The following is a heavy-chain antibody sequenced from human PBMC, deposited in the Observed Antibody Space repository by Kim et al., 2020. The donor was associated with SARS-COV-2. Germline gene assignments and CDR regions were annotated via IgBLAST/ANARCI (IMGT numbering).Heavy chain of an antibody. J-gene: IGHJ4*02. D-gene: IGHD2-21*01. CDR2: IIHDGTST. Sequence: GGSLRLSCAASGFTFRSTWMHWVRQVPGKGLVWVSHIIHDGTSTNYADSVRGRFTISRDNAKNTVYLQMNSLRAEDTAVYHCATGRGYSMGNWGQGTLVT. CDR3: ATGRGYSMGN. V-gene: IGHV3-74*01. CDR1: GFTFRSTW.